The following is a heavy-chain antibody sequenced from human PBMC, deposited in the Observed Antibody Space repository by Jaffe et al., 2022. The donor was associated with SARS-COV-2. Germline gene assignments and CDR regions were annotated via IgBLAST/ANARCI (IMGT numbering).Heavy chain of an antibody. Sequence: QLQLQESGPGLVKPSETLSLTCTISGGSISSSTYYWGWIRQPPGKGLEWIGSLYYSGGTYYNPSLKSRVTISVDASKNQFSLKLSSVTAADTAVYYCARHLYSYGTVAYWGQGTLVTVSS. CDR3: ARHLYSYGTVAY. J-gene: IGHJ4*02. CDR2: LYYSGGT. V-gene: IGHV4-39*01. CDR1: GGSISSSTYY. D-gene: IGHD5-18*01.